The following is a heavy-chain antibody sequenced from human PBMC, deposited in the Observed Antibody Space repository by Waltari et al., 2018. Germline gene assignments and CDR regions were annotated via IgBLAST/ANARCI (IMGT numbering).Heavy chain of an antibody. J-gene: IGHJ4*02. CDR3: ATSFRGKFDF. D-gene: IGHD3-16*01. V-gene: IGHV3-23*01. Sequence: EVQLLESGGGLVQPGGSLRLSWAASGFLFSKSGMTWVRQTPGKGLDWVATNTDTGGSTFYADSVKGRFAISRDNSKNTLYLQMSSLRAGDTAVYYCATSFRGKFDFWGQGTLVTVSS. CDR2: NTDTGGST. CDR1: GFLFSKSG.